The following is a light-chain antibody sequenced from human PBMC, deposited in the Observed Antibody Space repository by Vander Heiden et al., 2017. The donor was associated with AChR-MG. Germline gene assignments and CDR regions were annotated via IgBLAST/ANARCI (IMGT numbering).Light chain of an antibody. V-gene: IGKV3-15*01. CDR1: QSVSSN. CDR2: GAS. Sequence: EIVMTQSPGTLSVSPGERATLSCRASQSVSSNFAWHQQKPGQAPRLLIYGASSRSTGIPARFSGSGSGTEFTLTISSLQSEDFAVYYCQQDNTWPQTFGGGTKVEIK. J-gene: IGKJ4*01. CDR3: QQDNTWPQT.